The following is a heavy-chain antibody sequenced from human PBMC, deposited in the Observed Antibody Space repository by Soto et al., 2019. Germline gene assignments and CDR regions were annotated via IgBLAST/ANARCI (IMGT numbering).Heavy chain of an antibody. V-gene: IGHV3-23*01. D-gene: IGHD6-13*01. J-gene: IGHJ4*02. Sequence: EVQLLESGGGLVQPAGSLRLSCTDSGFTFSRHAMTWVRPAPGKGLEWVAGLSDSGGSIYYADSVKGRFTISRDNSMNTLYLQMNTLRAEDSAIYYCAKVSSSWYAGFFDLWGQGTLVTVSS. CDR1: GFTFSRHA. CDR3: AKVSSSWYAGFFDL. CDR2: LSDSGGSI.